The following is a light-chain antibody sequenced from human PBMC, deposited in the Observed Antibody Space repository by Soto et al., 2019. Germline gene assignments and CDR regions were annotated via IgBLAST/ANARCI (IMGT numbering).Light chain of an antibody. V-gene: IGKV1-5*03. CDR1: ESISRW. J-gene: IGKJ2*01. Sequence: DIQMTQSPSTLSASVGDRVSITCRASESISRWLAWYQQKPWKAPKLLIYKASSLQNGVPSRFRGSGSGTEFTLTISSLQPDDFATYYCQQYISSSPYTFGQGTKLEIK. CDR3: QQYISSSPYT. CDR2: KAS.